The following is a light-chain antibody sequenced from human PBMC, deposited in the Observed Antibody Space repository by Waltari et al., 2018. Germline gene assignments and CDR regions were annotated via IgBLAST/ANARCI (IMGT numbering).Light chain of an antibody. Sequence: DLQMTQSPSTLSASVGDRVTITCRASQSISSWLAWYQQKTGQAPKLLIYDVSSLESGVPSRFSGSGSGTEFTLTISSLQPDDFVTYYCHQYNSYPWTFGQGTKVEIK. J-gene: IGKJ1*01. CDR2: DVS. V-gene: IGKV1-5*01. CDR3: HQYNSYPWT. CDR1: QSISSW.